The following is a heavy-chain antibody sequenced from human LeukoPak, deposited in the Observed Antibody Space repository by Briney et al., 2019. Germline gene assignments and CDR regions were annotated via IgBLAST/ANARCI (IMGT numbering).Heavy chain of an antibody. CDR2: VNPISGGT. Sequence: ASVKVSCKTSGYTFTSYYMHWVRQAPGQGLEWMGWVNPISGGTNYAQKFQGRVTMTRDTSISTAYMELSRLGSDDTAVYYCARVYYYYDSSGILTLYFDYWGQGTLVTVSS. CDR3: ARVYYYYDSSGILTLYFDY. CDR1: GYTFTSYY. V-gene: IGHV1-2*02. J-gene: IGHJ4*02. D-gene: IGHD3-22*01.